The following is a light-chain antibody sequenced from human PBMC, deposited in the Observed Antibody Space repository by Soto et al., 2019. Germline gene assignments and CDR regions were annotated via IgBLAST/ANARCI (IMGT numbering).Light chain of an antibody. J-gene: IGLJ1*01. CDR1: SSDVGGYNY. Sequence: QAVLTQPASVSGSPGQSITISCTGTSSDVGGYNYVSWYQQHPGKAPKLMIYDVSSRPSGVSNRFSGSKSGNTASLTISGLQAEDEADYYCNSYRSSSTRYVFGTGTKVTVL. CDR3: NSYRSSSTRYV. CDR2: DVS. V-gene: IGLV2-14*01.